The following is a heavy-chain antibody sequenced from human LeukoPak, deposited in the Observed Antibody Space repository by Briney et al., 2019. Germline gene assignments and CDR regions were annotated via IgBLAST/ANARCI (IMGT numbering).Heavy chain of an antibody. CDR1: GFTFNYAW. CDR3: TTDEDWNYARKDV. Sequence: GGSLRLSCAASGFTFNYAWMSWVRQVPGKGLEWVGQTVSEIDGGTTDYATPVKGRFTISRDDSRSTLYLQMNSLKIEDTAVYYCTTDEDWNYARKDVWGQGATVIVSS. V-gene: IGHV3-15*04. D-gene: IGHD1-7*01. J-gene: IGHJ6*02. CDR2: TVSEIDGGTT.